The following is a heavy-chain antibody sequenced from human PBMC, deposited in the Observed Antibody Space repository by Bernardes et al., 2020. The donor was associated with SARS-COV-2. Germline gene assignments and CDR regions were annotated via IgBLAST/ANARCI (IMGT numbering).Heavy chain of an antibody. CDR2: INPSGDRA. V-gene: IGHV1-46*01. CDR3: ARIDEVTGRDY. J-gene: IGHJ4*02. CDR1: EYSFTNYH. Sequence: ASVKVSCKASEYSFTNYHVHWVRQAPGQGLEWMATINPSGDRAYYAQKFQGRVTVTRDTSTTTAHMEVISLGSEDTAVYYCARIDEVTGRDYWGQGTLVTVSS. D-gene: IGHD6-19*01.